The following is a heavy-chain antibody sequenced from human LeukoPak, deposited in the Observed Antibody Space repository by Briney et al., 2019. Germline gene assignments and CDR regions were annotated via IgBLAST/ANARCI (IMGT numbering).Heavy chain of an antibody. CDR3: AWPLTFDY. CDR1: GFTFSNYA. CDR2: ISSSGAGT. V-gene: IGHV3-23*01. J-gene: IGHJ4*02. D-gene: IGHD3-9*01. Sequence: GGFLRLSCAASGFTFSNYAMSWVRQAPGKGLEWVSGISSSGAGTYYADSVKGRFTISRDNSKNTLYLQMNSLRAEDTAVYYCAWPLTFDYWGQGTLVTVSS.